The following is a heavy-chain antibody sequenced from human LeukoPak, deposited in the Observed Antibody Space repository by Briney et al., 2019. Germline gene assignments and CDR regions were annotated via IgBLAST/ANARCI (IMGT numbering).Heavy chain of an antibody. CDR2: ISGGGADR. V-gene: IGHV3-23*01. CDR1: GFTFRNYA. CDR3: AKSDYNFNDPYYFDR. D-gene: IGHD1-20*01. J-gene: IGHJ4*02. Sequence: GGSLRLSCAASGFTFRNYAMAWVRQVPRKGLEWVSIISGGGADRDYADSVKGRFTISRDNSKNTLYLQMTGLRVDDTAVYYCAKSDYNFNDPYYFDRWGQGTLVTVSS.